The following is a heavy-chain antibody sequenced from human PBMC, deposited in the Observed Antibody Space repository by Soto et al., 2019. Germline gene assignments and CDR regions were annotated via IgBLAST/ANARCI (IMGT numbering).Heavy chain of an antibody. CDR1: GGTFSSYA. CDR2: IIPIFGTA. Sequence: ASVKVSCKASGGTFSSYAISWVRQAPGQGLEWMGGIIPIFGTANYAQKFQGRVTITADESTSTAYMELSSLRSEDTAVYYCAREQMGIAAAGSYYYYGMDVWGQGTTVTVSS. V-gene: IGHV1-69*13. D-gene: IGHD6-13*01. J-gene: IGHJ6*02. CDR3: AREQMGIAAAGSYYYYGMDV.